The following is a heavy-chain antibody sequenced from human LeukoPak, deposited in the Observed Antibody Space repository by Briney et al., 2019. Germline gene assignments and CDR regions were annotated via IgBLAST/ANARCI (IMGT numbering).Heavy chain of an antibody. D-gene: IGHD6-13*01. CDR3: ARSSRYFLKGIDY. V-gene: IGHV4-39*07. CDR1: GDSISSGSFY. J-gene: IGHJ4*02. Sequence: SETLSLTCTVSGDSISSGSFYWSWIRQPPGKGLEWIGEINHSGSTNYNPSLKSRVTISVDTSKNQFSLKLSSVTAADTAVYYCARSSRYFLKGIDYWGQGALVTVSS. CDR2: INHSGST.